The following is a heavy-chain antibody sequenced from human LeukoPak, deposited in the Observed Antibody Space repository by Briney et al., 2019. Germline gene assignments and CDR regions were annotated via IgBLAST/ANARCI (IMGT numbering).Heavy chain of an antibody. CDR2: ITGGSDYI. D-gene: IGHD3-10*01. J-gene: IGHJ4*02. CDR1: GFTFRRYS. Sequence: PGGSLRLSCAASGFTFRRYSVNWVRQAPGKGLEWVSCITGGSDYIFYADSARGRFTISRDNAKNSLYLQMNSLRAEDTAVYYCAKFKGHYGDSEYYFDYWGQGTLVTVSS. V-gene: IGHV3-21*01. CDR3: AKFKGHYGDSEYYFDY.